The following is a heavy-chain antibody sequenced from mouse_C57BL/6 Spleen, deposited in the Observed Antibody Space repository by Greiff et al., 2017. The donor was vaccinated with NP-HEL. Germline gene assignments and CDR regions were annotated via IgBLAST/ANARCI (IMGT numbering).Heavy chain of an antibody. D-gene: IGHD1-1*01. V-gene: IGHV1-69*01. CDR3: ASGYGRMDY. J-gene: IGHJ2*01. CDR1: GYTFTSYW. Sequence: VQLQQPGAELVMPGASVKLSCKASGYTFTSYWMHWVKQRPGQGLEWIGEIDPSDSYTNYNQKFKGKSTLTVDKSSSTAYMQLSSLTSEDSAVYYCASGYGRMDYWGQGTTLTVSS. CDR2: IDPSDSYT.